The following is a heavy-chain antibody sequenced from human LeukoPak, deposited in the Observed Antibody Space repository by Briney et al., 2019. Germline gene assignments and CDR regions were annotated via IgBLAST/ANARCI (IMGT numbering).Heavy chain of an antibody. J-gene: IGHJ3*02. D-gene: IGHD3-9*01. CDR1: GGTFSSYA. V-gene: IGHV1-69*05. CDR2: IIPIFGTA. Sequence: SVKVSCKASGGTFSSYAISWVRQAPGQGLEWMGRIIPIFGTANYAQKFQGRVTITTDESTSTAYMELSSLRSEDTAVYYCARSKGERYFHLVPAFDIWGQGTMVTVSS. CDR3: ARSKGERYFHLVPAFDI.